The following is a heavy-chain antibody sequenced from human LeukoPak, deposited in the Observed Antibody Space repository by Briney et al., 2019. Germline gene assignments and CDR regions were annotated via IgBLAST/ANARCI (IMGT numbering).Heavy chain of an antibody. CDR1: GLTFSSYA. V-gene: IGHV3-23*01. J-gene: IGHJ2*01. Sequence: QTGGSLRLSCAASGLTFSSYAMNWVRQAPGKGLEWVSDISGSGGSTYYADSVKGRFTISRDNSKNTLYLQLNTLRAEDTAVYYCAKDQGVSHWYFDLWGRGTLVTVSS. CDR2: ISGSGGST. D-gene: IGHD3-10*01. CDR3: AKDQGVSHWYFDL.